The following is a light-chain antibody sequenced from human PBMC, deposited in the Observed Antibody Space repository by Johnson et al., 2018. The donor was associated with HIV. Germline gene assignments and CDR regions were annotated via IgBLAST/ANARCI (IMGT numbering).Light chain of an antibody. Sequence: QSVLTQPPSVSAAPGREVTISCSGSSSNIGSNYVSWYQQLPGTAPKLLIYENNKRPSGIPDRFSGSKSGTSATLGITGLQTGDEADYYCGTWDSSLSVPYVFGTGTKVTVL. J-gene: IGLJ1*01. CDR2: ENN. V-gene: IGLV1-51*02. CDR1: SSNIGSNY. CDR3: GTWDSSLSVPYV.